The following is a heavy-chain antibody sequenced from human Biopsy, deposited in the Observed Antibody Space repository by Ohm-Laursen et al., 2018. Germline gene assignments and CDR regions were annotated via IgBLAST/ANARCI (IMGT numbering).Heavy chain of an antibody. Sequence: SSVKVSCKPSGYTFTAFSVHWLRQAPGQGLEWMGWINPKSGDTDYPQNFQGRASMTRDTSISTAYMDLSRLRSDDTAVYYCARGRRHCSGTCSRWYFDLWGRGTLVTVSS. J-gene: IGHJ2*01. CDR3: ARGRRHCSGTCSRWYFDL. D-gene: IGHD2-2*01. CDR2: INPKSGDT. CDR1: GYTFTAFS. V-gene: IGHV1-2*02.